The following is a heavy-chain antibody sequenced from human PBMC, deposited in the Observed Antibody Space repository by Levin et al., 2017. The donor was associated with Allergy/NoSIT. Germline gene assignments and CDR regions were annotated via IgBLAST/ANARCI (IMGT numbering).Heavy chain of an antibody. V-gene: IGHV4-4*02. Sequence: SETLSLTCAVSGGSISSSNWWSWVRQPPGKGLEWIGEIYHSGSTNYNPSLKSRVTISVDKSKNQFSLKLSSVTAADTAVYYCARGVRQWLVRSAEYFQHWGQGTLVTVSS. J-gene: IGHJ1*01. CDR2: IYHSGST. CDR3: ARGVRQWLVRSAEYFQH. D-gene: IGHD6-19*01. CDR1: GGSISSSNW.